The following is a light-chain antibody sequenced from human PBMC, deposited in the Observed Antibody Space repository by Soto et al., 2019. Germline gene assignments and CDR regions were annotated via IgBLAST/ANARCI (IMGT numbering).Light chain of an antibody. CDR3: CSYTGNTTVM. J-gene: IGLJ3*02. CDR1: SSDVGTYNV. V-gene: IGLV2-23*02. CDR2: EVS. Sequence: QSALTQPASVSGSPGQSITISCTGTSSDVGTYNVVSWYQQHPGKAPKLMIYEVSKRPSGVSNRFSAYKSGNTASLTISGLQAEDEADYYCCSYTGNTTVMFGGGTKLTVL.